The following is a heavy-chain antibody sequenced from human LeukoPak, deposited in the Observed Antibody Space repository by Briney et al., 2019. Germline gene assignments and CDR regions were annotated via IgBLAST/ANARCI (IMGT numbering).Heavy chain of an antibody. D-gene: IGHD3-22*01. J-gene: IGHJ4*02. CDR3: ATGGEYYDTGGYGHDH. CDR1: GFTVSSNY. Sequence: PGGSLRLSCAASGFTVSSNYMSWVRQAPGKGLEQDSVIYSGGDTYYADSVKGRFTISRDNSKNTLYLQMNSLRAEDTAVYYCATGGEYYDTGGYGHDHWGQGTLVTVSS. V-gene: IGHV3-53*01. CDR2: IYSGGDT.